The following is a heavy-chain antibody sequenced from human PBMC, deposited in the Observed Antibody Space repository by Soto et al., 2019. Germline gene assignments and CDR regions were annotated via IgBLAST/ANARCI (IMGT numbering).Heavy chain of an antibody. D-gene: IGHD2-2*01. V-gene: IGHV4-30-2*01. CDR2: IYHSGST. Sequence: PSEPLSLTCGVSGGSISSGGHSWSWIRQPPGKGLEWIGYIYHSGSTYYNPSLKSRVTISVVRSKNQFSLKLSSVTSADTAVYYCARYCSSTNCNYYYGIDVWGQGTTVTVSS. J-gene: IGHJ6*02. CDR1: GGSISSGGHS. CDR3: ARYCSSTNCNYYYGIDV.